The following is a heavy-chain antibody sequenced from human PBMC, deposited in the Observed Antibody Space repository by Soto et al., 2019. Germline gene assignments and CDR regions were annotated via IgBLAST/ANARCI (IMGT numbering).Heavy chain of an antibody. J-gene: IGHJ6*02. Sequence: GGSLRLSCAASGFTFSSYSMNWVRQAPGKGLEWVSSISSSSSYIYYADSVKGRFTISRDNAKNSLYLQMNSLRAEDTAVYYCARDPGIVGAPYYYGMDVWGQGTTVTVSS. V-gene: IGHV3-21*01. CDR3: ARDPGIVGAPYYYGMDV. CDR2: ISSSSSYI. D-gene: IGHD1-26*01. CDR1: GFTFSSYS.